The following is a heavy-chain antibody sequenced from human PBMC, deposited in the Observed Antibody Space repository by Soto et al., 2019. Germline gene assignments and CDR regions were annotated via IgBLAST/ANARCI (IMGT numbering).Heavy chain of an antibody. CDR1: GYTLTELS. D-gene: IGHD6-13*01. CDR3: ATDGYSSSWYWFDP. V-gene: IGHV1-24*01. CDR2: FDPEDGET. Sequence: GASVKVSCKVSGYTLTELSMHWVRQAPGKGLEWMRGFDPEDGETIYAQKFQGRVTMTEDTSTDTAYMELSSLRSEDTAVYYCATDGYSSSWYWFDPWGQGTLVTVSS. J-gene: IGHJ5*02.